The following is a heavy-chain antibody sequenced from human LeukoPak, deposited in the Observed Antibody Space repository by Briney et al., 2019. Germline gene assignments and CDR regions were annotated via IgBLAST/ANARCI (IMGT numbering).Heavy chain of an antibody. D-gene: IGHD6-13*01. CDR1: GFTFSSYA. Sequence: GGSLRLSCAASGFTFSSYAMHWVRQAPGKGLEWVAVISYDGSNKYYADSAKGRFTISRDNSKNTLYLQMNSLRAEDTAVYYCASAKIAADYGAFDIWGQRTMVTVSS. J-gene: IGHJ3*02. CDR2: ISYDGSNK. CDR3: ASAKIAADYGAFDI. V-gene: IGHV3-30-3*01.